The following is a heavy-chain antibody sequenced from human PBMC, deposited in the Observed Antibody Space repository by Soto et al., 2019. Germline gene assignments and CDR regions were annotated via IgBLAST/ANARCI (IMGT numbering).Heavy chain of an antibody. CDR3: AVRYPRVDY. D-gene: IGHD1-26*01. J-gene: IGHJ4*02. Sequence: QLQLQESGPGLVKPSETLSLTCTVSGGSISSSSYYWGWIRQPPGKGLEWIGSIYYSGSTYYNPSLKRRVTISVDTSKNQFSLTLSCVTAADAAVYYCAVRYPRVDYWGQGTMVTVSS. V-gene: IGHV4-39*01. CDR2: IYYSGST. CDR1: GGSISSSSYY.